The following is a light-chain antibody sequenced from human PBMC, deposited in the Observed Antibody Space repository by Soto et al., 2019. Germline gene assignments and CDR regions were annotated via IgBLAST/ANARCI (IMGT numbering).Light chain of an antibody. J-gene: IGKJ1*01. CDR1: QDLSNY. CDR3: LQQETCPWS. CDR2: TAS. Sequence: DIQMTQSPSAMSASVGDRVTITCRANQDLSNYLAWFQQKPGKVPQRLIYTASTLQGGVPARFSGSGSGTEVTLTISSLQPEDLATYCSLQQETCPWSFGPGTKVEVK. V-gene: IGKV1-17*03.